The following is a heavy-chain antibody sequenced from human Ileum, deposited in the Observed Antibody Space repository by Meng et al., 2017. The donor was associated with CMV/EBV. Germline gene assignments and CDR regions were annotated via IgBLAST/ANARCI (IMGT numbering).Heavy chain of an antibody. Sequence: GESLKISCAVSGFPVSANYMAWFRQAPGKGLEWVSIIYSGATTTLYADSVRGRFSISTDNSKNTLYLQMSSLRDEDTAVYYCAREGYF. CDR1: GFPVSANY. V-gene: IGHV3-53*01. CDR2: IYSGATTT. CDR3: AREGYF. J-gene: IGHJ2*01.